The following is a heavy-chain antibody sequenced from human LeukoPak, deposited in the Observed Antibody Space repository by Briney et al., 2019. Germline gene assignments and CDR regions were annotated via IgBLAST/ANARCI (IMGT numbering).Heavy chain of an antibody. CDR2: IYHSGST. Sequence: SQTLSLTCTVSGGSISSGGYYWSWIRQPPGKGLEWIGYIYHSGSTYYNPSLKSRVTISVDRSKNQFSLKLSSVTAADTAVYYCARESGSGTLRDYWGQGTLVTVSS. V-gene: IGHV4-30-2*01. CDR1: GGSISSGGYY. J-gene: IGHJ4*02. D-gene: IGHD3-10*01. CDR3: ARESGSGTLRDY.